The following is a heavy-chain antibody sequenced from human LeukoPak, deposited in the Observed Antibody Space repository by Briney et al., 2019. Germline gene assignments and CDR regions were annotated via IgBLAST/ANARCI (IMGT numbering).Heavy chain of an antibody. CDR3: ARAPEVVIVAPHFDY. J-gene: IGHJ4*02. Sequence: PSQTLSLTCAVSSGSISSGGYYWSWIRQPPGKALEWIGNIYQSGTAYYNPSLKSRVTISVDRSKNQFSLKLSSVTAADTAVYYCARAPEVVIVAPHFDYWGQGTLVTVSS. CDR2: IYQSGTA. V-gene: IGHV4-30-2*01. CDR1: SGSISSGGYY. D-gene: IGHD2-2*03.